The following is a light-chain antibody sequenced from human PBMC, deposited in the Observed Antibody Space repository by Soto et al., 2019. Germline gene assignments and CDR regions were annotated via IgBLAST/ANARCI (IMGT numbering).Light chain of an antibody. J-gene: IGKJ5*01. CDR2: AAS. Sequence: IQMTQSPSSLSASVGDRLSITCRASQVITNDLGWYQQKPGKAPKRLIYAASTLQSGVPSRFSGSGSGTEFTLTISSLQPEDVATYYCQQYYTAIAFGQGTRLEIK. V-gene: IGKV1-17*01. CDR1: QVITND. CDR3: QQYYTAIA.